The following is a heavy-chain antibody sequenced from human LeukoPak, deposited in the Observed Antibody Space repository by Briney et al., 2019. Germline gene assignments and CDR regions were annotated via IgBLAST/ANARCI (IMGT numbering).Heavy chain of an antibody. D-gene: IGHD3-9*01. Sequence: ASVKVSCKASGYTFTDDYIHWVRQAPGQGLEWMGWINVNSGGTNYAQKFYARVTMTRDTSNSTAYMELSRLRSDDTAVFYCARSPHILTGENFDFWGQGTLVTVSS. J-gene: IGHJ4*02. CDR1: GYTFTDDY. CDR3: ARSPHILTGENFDF. CDR2: INVNSGGT. V-gene: IGHV1-2*02.